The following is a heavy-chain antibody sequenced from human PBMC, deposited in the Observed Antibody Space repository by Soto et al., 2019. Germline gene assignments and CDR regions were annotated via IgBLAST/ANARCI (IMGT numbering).Heavy chain of an antibody. CDR3: ARGRRGYTNTWYVD. V-gene: IGHV4-34*01. CDR2: ISHNGST. Sequence: SETLSLTCAVYGGSFSGYCWTWIRQPPGKGLEWIGEISHNGSTSYNPSLKSRVTMSVDTSKNHFSLKLTSVTAAATAVYYCARGRRGYTNTWYVDWGQGTLVTVSS. D-gene: IGHD6-13*01. CDR1: GGSFSGYC. J-gene: IGHJ4*02.